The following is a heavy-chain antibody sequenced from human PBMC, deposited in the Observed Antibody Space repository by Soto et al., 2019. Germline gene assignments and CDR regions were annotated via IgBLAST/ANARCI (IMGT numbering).Heavy chain of an antibody. J-gene: IGHJ4*02. D-gene: IGHD2-15*01. CDR3: AKDMAPYCSGGPCYSASDH. CDR1: GFKFDDYA. CDR2: ISWTSGNK. Sequence: GGSLRLSCVASGFKFDDYAMHWVRQAPGKGLEWVSGISWTSGNKVYADSVRGRFTISRDYGRDTLYLQMNGLRGDDTALYYCAKDMAPYCSGGPCYSASDHWGQGTLVTVSS. V-gene: IGHV3-9*01.